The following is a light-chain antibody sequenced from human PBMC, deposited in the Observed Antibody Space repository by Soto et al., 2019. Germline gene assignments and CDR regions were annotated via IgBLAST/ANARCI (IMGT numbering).Light chain of an antibody. Sequence: DLVMTQSPLSLPVTPGEPASISCRSSQSLLHSNGYNYVDWYLQKPGQSPQLLIYLGSTRASGVPDRLSGSESGTDFTLKISRVEAEDVGVYYCMQALQTPWTFGQGTKVEIK. V-gene: IGKV2-28*01. J-gene: IGKJ1*01. CDR3: MQALQTPWT. CDR2: LGS. CDR1: QSLLHSNGYNY.